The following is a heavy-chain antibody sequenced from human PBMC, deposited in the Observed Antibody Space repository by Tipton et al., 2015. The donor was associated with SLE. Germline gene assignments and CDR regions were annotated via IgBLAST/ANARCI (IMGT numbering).Heavy chain of an antibody. CDR1: GFTFSSYS. V-gene: IGHV3-48*04. CDR2: ISSSSSTI. D-gene: IGHD6-6*01. CDR3: ARVFGSSSGGLWYFDL. J-gene: IGHJ2*01. Sequence: SLRLSCAASGFTFSSYSMNWVRQAPGKGLEWVSYISSSSSTIYYTDSVKGRFTISRDNAKNSLYLQMSSLRAEDTAVYYCARVFGSSSGGLWYFDLWGRGTLVTVSS.